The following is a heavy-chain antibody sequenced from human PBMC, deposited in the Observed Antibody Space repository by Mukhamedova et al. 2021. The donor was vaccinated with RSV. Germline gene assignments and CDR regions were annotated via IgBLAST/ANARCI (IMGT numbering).Heavy chain of an antibody. CDR3: ARVRPGTGIDY. D-gene: IGHD3-10*01. CDR2: INSDGSST. Sequence: VWVSHINSDGSSTTYADSVKGRFTISRDNAKNTLYLQMNSLRAEDTAVYFCARVRPGTGIDYWG. V-gene: IGHV3-74*01. J-gene: IGHJ4*01.